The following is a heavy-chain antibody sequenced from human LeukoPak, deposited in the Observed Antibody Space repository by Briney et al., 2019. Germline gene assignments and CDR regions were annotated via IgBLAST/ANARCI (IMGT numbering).Heavy chain of an antibody. V-gene: IGHV3-53*01. CDR2: IYNDGHGGNT. CDR1: GFTVNSNY. Sequence: GGSLRLYCAASGFTVNSNYMSWVRQAPGKELERVSVIYNDGHGGNTYYADSVKGRFTISRDNSKKTLYLQMNSLRADDTAVYYCARGFSEDYGDYFDYWGQGTLVTVSS. CDR3: ARGFSEDYGDYFDY. J-gene: IGHJ4*02. D-gene: IGHD4-17*01.